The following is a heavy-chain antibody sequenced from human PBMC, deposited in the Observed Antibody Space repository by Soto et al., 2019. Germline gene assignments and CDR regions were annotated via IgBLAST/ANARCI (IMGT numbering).Heavy chain of an antibody. J-gene: IGHJ6*03. CDR2: TRYDGSNK. CDR1: GFTFETYA. V-gene: IGHV3-33*01. CDR3: ARGGGGRTSSYHYVDV. D-gene: IGHD3-16*01. Sequence: QVHLVESGGGVVQPGRSLRVSCVAAGFTFETYAMHWVRQAPGKGLEWVASTRYDGSNKYYGDSVRGRFTISRDNSRDTLYLRMNSLRGEDTAAYYCARGGGGRTSSYHYVDVWGNGTRVTVSS.